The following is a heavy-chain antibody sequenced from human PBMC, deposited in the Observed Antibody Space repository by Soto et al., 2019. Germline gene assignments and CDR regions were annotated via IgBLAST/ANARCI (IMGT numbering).Heavy chain of an antibody. CDR3: ASFACRRSSSEARDY. CDR2: IIPILGIA. J-gene: IGHJ4*02. Sequence: QVQLVQSGAEVKKPGSSVKVSCKASGGTFSSYTISWVRQAPGQGLEWMGRIIPILGIANYAQKFQGRVKITPAKSTSTAYRELSSLTSEDTAVYYWASFACRRSSSEARDYWGQGTLVTVSS. V-gene: IGHV1-69*02. CDR1: GGTFSSYT. D-gene: IGHD3-3*01.